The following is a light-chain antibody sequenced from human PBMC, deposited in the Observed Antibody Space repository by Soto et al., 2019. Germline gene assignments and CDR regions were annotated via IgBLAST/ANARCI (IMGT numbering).Light chain of an antibody. V-gene: IGKV3-20*01. CDR3: QQYGSSPPT. Sequence: EIVLTQSPGTLSLSPGERSTLSCRASQSVSSSYLAWFQHKTGQAPRLLIYGASSRATGIPDRFSGSGSGTDFTLTITILEPEHFAVYYCQQYGSSPPTFGNGTTRAI. J-gene: IGKJ2*01. CDR1: QSVSSSY. CDR2: GAS.